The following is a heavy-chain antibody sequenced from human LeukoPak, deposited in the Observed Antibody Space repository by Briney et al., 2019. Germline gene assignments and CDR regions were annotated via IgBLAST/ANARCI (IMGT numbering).Heavy chain of an antibody. CDR2: TYYRSKWYN. CDR1: GDSVSNNSAA. D-gene: IGHD6-19*01. J-gene: IGHJ4*02. CDR3: VRGGPVAGLNY. Sequence: SQTLSLTCAISGDSVSNNSAAWSWIRQSPSRGLEWLGRTYYRSKWYNDYAVSVKGRITINPDTSKNQFSLQLNSVTPEDTAVYYCVRGGPVAGLNYWGQGTLVTVSS. V-gene: IGHV6-1*01.